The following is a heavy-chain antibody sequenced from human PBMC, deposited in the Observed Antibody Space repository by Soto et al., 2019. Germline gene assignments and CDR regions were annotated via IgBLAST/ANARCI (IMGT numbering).Heavy chain of an antibody. CDR3: ASGFLPAGLNYYYYGMDV. D-gene: IGHD5-12*01. V-gene: IGHV1-18*01. Sequence: ASVKVSCKASGYTFNNYGITWVRQAPGQGLEWMGWISPYNGHTNYAQKLQGRVTMTTDTSTSTAYMELSSLRSEDTAVYYCASGFLPAGLNYYYYGMDVRGKRTTVTVSS. CDR1: GYTFNNYG. J-gene: IGHJ6*04. CDR2: ISPYNGHT.